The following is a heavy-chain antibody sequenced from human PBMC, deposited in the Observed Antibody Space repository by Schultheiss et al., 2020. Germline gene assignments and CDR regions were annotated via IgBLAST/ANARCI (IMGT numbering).Heavy chain of an antibody. CDR2: INHSGST. CDR3: VRTGGDSSGYEEYFQY. Sequence: SATLSLTCAVYGGSFSGYYWSWIRQPPGKGLEWIGEINHSGSTNYNPSLKSRVTISVDTSKNQFSLKLSSVTAADTAVYYCVRTGGDSSGYEEYFQYWGQGTLVTVSS. D-gene: IGHD3-22*01. J-gene: IGHJ1*01. V-gene: IGHV4-34*01. CDR1: GGSFSGYY.